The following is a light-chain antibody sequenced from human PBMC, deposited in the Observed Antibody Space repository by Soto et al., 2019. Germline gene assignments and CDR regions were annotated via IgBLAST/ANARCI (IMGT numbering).Light chain of an antibody. CDR1: QSVSSSY. J-gene: IGKJ1*01. CDR2: GAS. CDR3: QQYGSSPWT. V-gene: IGKV3-20*01. Sequence: EIVLTQSPGTLSLSPGERATLFCRASQSVSSSYLAWYQQNPGQAPRLLIYGASSRATGIPDRFSGSGSGTDFTLTISRLEPEDFAVYYCQQYGSSPWTFGQGTKVDIK.